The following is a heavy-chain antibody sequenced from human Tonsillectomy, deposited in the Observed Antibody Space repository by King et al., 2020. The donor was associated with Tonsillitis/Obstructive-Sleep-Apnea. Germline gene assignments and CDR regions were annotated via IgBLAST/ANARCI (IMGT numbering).Heavy chain of an antibody. CDR3: AKDGQSRGLYYMDV. Sequence: VQLVESGGGLVQPGSSLRLSCAASGFTFDDYAMHWVRQPPGKGLEWVSGISWNSDSIGYADSVKGRFTISRDNAKNSLYLQMSSLRAEDTALYYCAKDGQSRGLYYMDVWGKGTTVTVSS. J-gene: IGHJ6*03. V-gene: IGHV3-9*01. CDR1: GFTFDDYA. D-gene: IGHD4-11*01. CDR2: ISWNSDSI.